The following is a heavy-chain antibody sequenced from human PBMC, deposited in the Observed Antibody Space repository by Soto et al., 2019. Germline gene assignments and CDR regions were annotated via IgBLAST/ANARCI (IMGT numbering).Heavy chain of an antibody. CDR3: ARDPYSGYSSGFSLYYFDY. CDR1: GYTFTSYG. V-gene: IGHV1-18*01. CDR2: ISAYNGNT. D-gene: IGHD6-19*01. J-gene: IGHJ4*02. Sequence: ASVKVSCKASGYTFTSYGISWVRQAPGQGLEWMGWISAYNGNTNYAQKLQGRVTMTTDTSTSTAYMELRSLRSDDTAVYYCARDPYSGYSSGFSLYYFDYWGQGTLVTVSS.